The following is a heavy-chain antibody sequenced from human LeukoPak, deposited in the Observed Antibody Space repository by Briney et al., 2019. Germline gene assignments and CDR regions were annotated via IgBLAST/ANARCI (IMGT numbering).Heavy chain of an antibody. D-gene: IGHD3-10*01. CDR1: GFIFTNYG. J-gene: IGHJ4*02. CDR3: ARDGSGSYYNVGYFDY. V-gene: IGHV3-23*01. CDR2: IRGTGLST. Sequence: PGGSLRLSCTAAGFIFTNYGMSWVRQAPGKGLEWVAGIRGTGLSTYYADSVKGRFTISRDDSKNTLFLQMNSLRAEDTAVYYCARDGSGSYYNVGYFDYWGQGTLVTVSS.